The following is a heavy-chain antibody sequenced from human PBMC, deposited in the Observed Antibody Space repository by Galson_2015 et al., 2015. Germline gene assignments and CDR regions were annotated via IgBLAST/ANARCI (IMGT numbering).Heavy chain of an antibody. V-gene: IGHV5-10-1*01. CDR1: GYSFTNYW. CDR2: IDPADSYT. D-gene: IGHD3-3*01. CDR3: ARPPKNGFYSYDAFDA. Sequence: QSGAEVKKPGESLKISCKGSGYSFTNYWINWVRQMPGKGLEWMGRIDPADSYTNYSPSFQGHVTISADKSISTAYLQWSSLEASATAIYYCARPPKNGFYSYDAFDAWGQWTLVTASS. J-gene: IGHJ3*01.